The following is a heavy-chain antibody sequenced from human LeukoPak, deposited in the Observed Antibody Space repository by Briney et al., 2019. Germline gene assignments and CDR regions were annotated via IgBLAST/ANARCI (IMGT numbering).Heavy chain of an antibody. CDR2: IYYSGST. J-gene: IGHJ4*02. CDR1: GGSISNYY. CDR3: ARGTQVRRSGIDY. D-gene: IGHD1-26*01. Sequence: TRSETLSLTCTVSGGSISNYYWSWIRQPPGKGLEWIGYIYYSGSTNYNPSLKSRVTISVDTSKNQFSLKLSSVTAADTAVYYCARGTQVRRSGIDYWGQGILVTVSS. V-gene: IGHV4-59*01.